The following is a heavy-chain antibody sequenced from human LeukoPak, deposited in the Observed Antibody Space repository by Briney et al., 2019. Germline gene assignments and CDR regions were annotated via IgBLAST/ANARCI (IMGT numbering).Heavy chain of an antibody. CDR1: GGSFSGYY. Sequence: PSETLSLTCAVYGGSFSGYYWSLIRQPPGKGLEWIGESNHSGSTNYNPSLKSRVTISVDTSKNQFSLKLSSVTAADTAVYYCARGTRTAYDYVWGSYRSFDYWGQGTLVTVSS. D-gene: IGHD3-16*02. CDR3: ARGTRTAYDYVWGSYRSFDY. V-gene: IGHV4-34*01. CDR2: SNHSGST. J-gene: IGHJ4*02.